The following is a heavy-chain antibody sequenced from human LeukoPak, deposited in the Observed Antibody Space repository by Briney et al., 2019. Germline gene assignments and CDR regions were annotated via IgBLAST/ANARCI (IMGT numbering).Heavy chain of an antibody. J-gene: IGHJ6*02. CDR3: ARGLTPLGEFYYYYGMDV. D-gene: IGHD3-10*01. CDR1: GDSVSSNSAA. V-gene: IGHV6-1*01. Sequence: SQTLSLTCAISGDSVSSNSAAWNWIWQSPSRGLEWLGRTYYRSKWYNDYAVSVKSRITINPDTSKNQFSLQLNSVTPEDTAVYYCARGLTPLGEFYYYYGMDVWGQGTTVTVSS. CDR2: TYYRSKWYN.